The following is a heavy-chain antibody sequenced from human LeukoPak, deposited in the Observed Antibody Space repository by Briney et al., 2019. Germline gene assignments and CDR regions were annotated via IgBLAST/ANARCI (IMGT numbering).Heavy chain of an antibody. Sequence: PSETLSLTCTVSGVSISSSNSYWGWIRQPPGKGLEWIGSIYYSGKTYYNSSLKSRVTISIDTSANLFSLKLNSVTAADTAFYFCARQTGSGLFILPGGQGTLVTVSS. V-gene: IGHV4-39*01. CDR2: IYYSGKT. J-gene: IGHJ4*02. CDR1: GVSISSSNSY. CDR3: ARQTGSGLFILP. D-gene: IGHD3-10*01.